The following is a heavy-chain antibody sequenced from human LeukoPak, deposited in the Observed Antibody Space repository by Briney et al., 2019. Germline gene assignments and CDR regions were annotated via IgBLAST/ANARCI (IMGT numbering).Heavy chain of an antibody. J-gene: IGHJ4*02. V-gene: IGHV3-74*01. Sequence: GGSLRLSCAASGFTFSTYWMHCVRQAPGKGRVWVSQINTDGNSTTYADSVRGRYTVSRDNVKNTLYMQMNSLRAEDTAAYYCARELASGDWGQGTLVTVSS. CDR1: GFTFSTYW. CDR2: INTDGNST. D-gene: IGHD6-13*01. CDR3: ARELASGD.